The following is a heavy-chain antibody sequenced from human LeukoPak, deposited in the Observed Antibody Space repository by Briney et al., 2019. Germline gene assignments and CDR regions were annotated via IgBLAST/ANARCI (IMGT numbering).Heavy chain of an antibody. Sequence: SETLSLTCTVSGGSISSYYWSWIRQPAGKGLEWIGRIYTSGSTNYNPSLKGRVTMLVDTSKNQFSLKLSSVTAADTAVYYCASWVVAAPPDAFDIWGQGTMVTVSS. D-gene: IGHD2-15*01. CDR2: IYTSGST. V-gene: IGHV4-4*07. CDR3: ASWVVAAPPDAFDI. J-gene: IGHJ3*02. CDR1: GGSISSYY.